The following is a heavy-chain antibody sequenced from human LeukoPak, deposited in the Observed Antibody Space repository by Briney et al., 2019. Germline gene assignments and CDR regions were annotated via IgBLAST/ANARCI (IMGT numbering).Heavy chain of an antibody. CDR1: GFTFSSYA. CDR3: ARFGSSGYYWFPPNFDY. CDR2: VSGSGGST. Sequence: GGSLRLSCAASGFTFSSYAMSWVRQAPGKGLEWVSAVSGSGGSTYYADSVKGRFTISRDNSKNTLYLQMNSLRAEDTAVYYCARFGSSGYYWFPPNFDYWGQGTLVTVSS. V-gene: IGHV3-23*01. D-gene: IGHD3-22*01. J-gene: IGHJ4*02.